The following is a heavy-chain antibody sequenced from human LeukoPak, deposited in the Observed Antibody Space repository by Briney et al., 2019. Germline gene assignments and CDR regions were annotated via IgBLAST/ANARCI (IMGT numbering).Heavy chain of an antibody. CDR2: IIPIFGTA. CDR1: GGTFSSYA. CDR3: ARTPEAYCGGDCYYDY. J-gene: IGHJ4*02. Sequence: GASVKVSCKASGGTFSSYAISWVRQAPGQGLEWMGGIIPIFGTANYAQKFQGRVTITADESTSTAYVELSSLRSEDTAVYYCARTPEAYCGGDCYYDYWGQGTLVTVSS. D-gene: IGHD2-21*02. V-gene: IGHV1-69*13.